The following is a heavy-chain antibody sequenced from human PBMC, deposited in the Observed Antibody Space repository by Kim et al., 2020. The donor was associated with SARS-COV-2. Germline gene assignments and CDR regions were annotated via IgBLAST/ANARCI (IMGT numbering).Heavy chain of an antibody. CDR1: GYSFTSYW. V-gene: IGHV5-10-1*01. Sequence: GASLKISCKGSGYSFTSYWISWVRQMPGKGLEWMGRIDPSDSYTNYSPSFQGHVTISADKSISTAYLQWSSLKASDTAMYYCARRRMEWELPRPFDYWGQGTLVTVSS. CDR3: ARRRMEWELPRPFDY. CDR2: IDPSDSYT. D-gene: IGHD1-26*01. J-gene: IGHJ4*02.